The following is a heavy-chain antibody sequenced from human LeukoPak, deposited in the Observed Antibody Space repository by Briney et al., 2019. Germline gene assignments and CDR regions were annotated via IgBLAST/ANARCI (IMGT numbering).Heavy chain of an antibody. V-gene: IGHV3-48*04. J-gene: IGHJ6*04. CDR1: GFPFSNYW. CDR2: ISSSGSTI. D-gene: IGHD3-10*02. Sequence: PGGSLRLSCAASGFPFSNYWMTWVRQAPGKGLEWVSYISSSGSTIYYADSVEGRFTISRDNAKNSLYLQMNSLRAEDTAVYYCAELGITMIGGVWGKGTTVTVSS. CDR3: AELGITMIGGV.